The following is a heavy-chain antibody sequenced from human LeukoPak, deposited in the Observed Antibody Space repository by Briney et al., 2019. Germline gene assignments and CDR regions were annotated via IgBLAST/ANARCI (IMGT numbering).Heavy chain of an antibody. CDR2: ISGSGGST. J-gene: IGHJ4*02. CDR3: AKGDDIFGGYYFDY. D-gene: IGHD3-9*01. CDR1: GFTFSSYA. Sequence: GGSLRLSCAASGFTFSSYAMSWVRQAPGKGLAWVSAISGSGGSTYYADSVKGRFTISRDNSKNTLYLQMNSLRAEDTAVYYCAKGDDIFGGYYFDYWGQGTLVTVSS. V-gene: IGHV3-23*01.